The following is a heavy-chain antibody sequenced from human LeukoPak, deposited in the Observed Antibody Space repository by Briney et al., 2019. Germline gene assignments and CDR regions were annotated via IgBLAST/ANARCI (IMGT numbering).Heavy chain of an antibody. V-gene: IGHV1-69*05. J-gene: IGHJ1*01. CDR3: ARSVVKYYDFWTIQH. D-gene: IGHD3-3*01. CDR1: GGTFSSYA. Sequence: SVKVSCKASGGTFSSYAISWVRQAPGQGLEWMGGIIPIFGTANYAQKFQGRVTITTDESTSTAYMELSSLRSEDTAVYYCARSVVKYYDFWTIQHWGQGTLVTVSS. CDR2: IIPIFGTA.